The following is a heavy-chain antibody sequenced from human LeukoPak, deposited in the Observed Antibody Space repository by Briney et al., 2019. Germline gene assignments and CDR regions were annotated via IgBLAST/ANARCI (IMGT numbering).Heavy chain of an antibody. D-gene: IGHD3-10*01. Sequence: GGSLRLSCAASGFTFNTYAMHWVRQAPGRGLEWVAVLSSDGDYKYYADSVKGRFTISRDNSKNTVYLQMTSLRSEDTAVYYCARPGGGAIRGCLDYWGQGTLVAVSS. CDR3: ARPGGGAIRGCLDY. V-gene: IGHV3-30*04. J-gene: IGHJ4*02. CDR2: LSSDGDYK. CDR1: GFTFNTYA.